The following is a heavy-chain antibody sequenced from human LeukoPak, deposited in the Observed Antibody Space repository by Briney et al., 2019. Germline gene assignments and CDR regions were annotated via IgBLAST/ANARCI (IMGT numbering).Heavy chain of an antibody. V-gene: IGHV1-46*01. CDR1: GYTFTSYY. CDR3: AGCPYGSGSYYNGDDAFDI. Sequence: GASVKVSCKASGYTFTSYYMHWVRQAPGRGLEWMGIINPSGGSTSYAQKFQGRVTMTRDTSTSTVYMELSSLRSEDTAVYYCAGCPYGSGSYYNGDDAFDIWGQGTMVTVSS. J-gene: IGHJ3*02. CDR2: INPSGGST. D-gene: IGHD3-10*01.